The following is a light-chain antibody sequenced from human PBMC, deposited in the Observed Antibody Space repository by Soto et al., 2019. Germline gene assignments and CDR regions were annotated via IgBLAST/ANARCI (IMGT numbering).Light chain of an antibody. CDR1: SSDIGIYKY. CDR3: SSYTSSSTPVV. J-gene: IGLJ1*01. CDR2: EVT. V-gene: IGLV2-14*01. Sequence: QSVLTQPASVSGSPGQSIAISCTGSSSDIGIYKYVSWYQQHPGKVPKLIIYEVTNRPSGVSNRFSGSKSGNTASLTISGLQAEDEADYYCSSYTSSSTPVVFGTGTKVTVL.